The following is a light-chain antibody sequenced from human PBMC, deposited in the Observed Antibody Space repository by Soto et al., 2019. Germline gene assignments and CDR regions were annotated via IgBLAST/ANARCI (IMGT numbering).Light chain of an antibody. J-gene: IGKJ1*01. CDR1: QYINTR. CDR3: QQYNSYPWT. V-gene: IGKV3-11*01. Sequence: IVLTHSPATLSSFPGDIVTLSFRASQYINTRLAWYQHRPVQAPRLLIYQTSLRAAGIPARFSASGSGTDFTLTISDVQPEDFATYYCQQYNSYPWTFGQGTKVDIK. CDR2: QTS.